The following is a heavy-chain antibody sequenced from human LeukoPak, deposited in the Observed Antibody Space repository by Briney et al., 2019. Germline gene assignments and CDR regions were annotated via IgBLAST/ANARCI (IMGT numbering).Heavy chain of an antibody. V-gene: IGHV4-39*01. CDR1: GASFSSSTYY. CDR2: IYYSGST. Sequence: SETLSLTCTVSGASFSSSTYYWGWIRQPPGKGLEWIGSIYYSGSTYYNPSLKSRVTMTVDTSKNQLSLKLSSVTAADTAVYYCARHAGGIAAAGTRPFDYWGQGTLVTVSS. CDR3: ARHAGGIAAAGTRPFDY. D-gene: IGHD6-13*01. J-gene: IGHJ4*02.